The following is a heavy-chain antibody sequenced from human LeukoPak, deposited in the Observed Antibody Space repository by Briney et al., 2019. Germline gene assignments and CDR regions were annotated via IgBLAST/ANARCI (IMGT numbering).Heavy chain of an antibody. Sequence: GGSLRLSCAASGFTFSSYWMSWVRQAPGKGLEWVANIKQDGIEKCYVDSVKGRFTISRDNAKNSLFLQMDTLRAEDTAVYYCARDRTTVTTFDYWGQGTLVTVSS. CDR2: IKQDGIEK. J-gene: IGHJ4*02. V-gene: IGHV3-7*01. D-gene: IGHD4-17*01. CDR3: ARDRTTVTTFDY. CDR1: GFTFSSYW.